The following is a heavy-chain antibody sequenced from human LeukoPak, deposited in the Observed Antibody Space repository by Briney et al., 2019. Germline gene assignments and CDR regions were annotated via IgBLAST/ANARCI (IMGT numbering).Heavy chain of an antibody. J-gene: IGHJ4*02. CDR3: AREMGVAAASYFFDC. Sequence: PGGSLRLSCAASGFTFRSFNMNWVRQAPGKGLEWVSYISGTSNTIYYADSVKGRFTISRDNAKNSLYLQMNSLRDEDTAVYYCAREMGVAAASYFFDCWGQGTLVTVSS. CDR2: ISGTSNTI. CDR1: GFTFRSFN. D-gene: IGHD6-25*01. V-gene: IGHV3-48*02.